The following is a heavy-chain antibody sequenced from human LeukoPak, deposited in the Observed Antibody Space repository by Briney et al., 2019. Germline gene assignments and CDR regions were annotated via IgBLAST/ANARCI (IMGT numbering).Heavy chain of an antibody. D-gene: IGHD6-13*01. V-gene: IGHV3-21*01. Sequence: GGSLRLSCAASGFTFSSHSMNWVRQAPGKGLEWVSSISSSSSYIYYADSVKGRFTISRDNAKNSLYLQMNSLRAEDTAVYYCARRSSSWPSDDYWGQGTLVTVSS. J-gene: IGHJ4*02. CDR1: GFTFSSHS. CDR2: ISSSSSYI. CDR3: ARRSSSWPSDDY.